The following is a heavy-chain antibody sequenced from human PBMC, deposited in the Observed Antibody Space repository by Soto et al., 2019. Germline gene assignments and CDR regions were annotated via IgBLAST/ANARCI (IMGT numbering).Heavy chain of an antibody. CDR3: ARRLFMASTTTEPFDS. Sequence: GGSLRLSCAASGFTFSSYAMRWLRQAPGNGLEWVSGISGGGNDRFYADYVRGRFTISRDNSTNTLDLQMNSRRAKDTAVHYCARRLFMASTTTEPFDSWGQETLITVSS. CDR2: ISGGGNDR. CDR1: GFTFSSYA. J-gene: IGHJ4*02. D-gene: IGHD1-26*01. V-gene: IGHV3-23*01.